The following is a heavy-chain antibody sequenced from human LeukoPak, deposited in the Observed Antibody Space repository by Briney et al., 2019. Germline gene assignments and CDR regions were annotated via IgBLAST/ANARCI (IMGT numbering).Heavy chain of an antibody. CDR3: AKVSIYYYGMDV. CDR2: ISWNSGSI. D-gene: IGHD6-6*01. CDR1: GFTFDDYA. V-gene: IGHV3-9*01. Sequence: GGSLRLSCAASGFTFDDYAMHWVRQAPGKGLEWVSGISWNSGSIGYADSVKGRFTISRDNAKNSLYLQMNSPRAEDTALYYCAKVSIYYYGMDVWGQGTTVTVSS. J-gene: IGHJ6*02.